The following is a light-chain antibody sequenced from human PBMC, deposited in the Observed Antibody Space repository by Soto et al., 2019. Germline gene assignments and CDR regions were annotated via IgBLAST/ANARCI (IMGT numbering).Light chain of an antibody. J-gene: IGLJ1*01. Sequence: QSVLTQPPSVSAAPGQKVTISCSGSSSNIGNNYVSWYQQLPXXAXXXXXXXXXXXXXXXPDRFSGSKSGTSATLGITGLXXXXEAXYYCGTWDSSLSALYVFGTGTKVTVL. CDR1: SSNIGNNY. CDR3: GTWDSSLSALYV. V-gene: IGLV1-51*01. CDR2: XXX.